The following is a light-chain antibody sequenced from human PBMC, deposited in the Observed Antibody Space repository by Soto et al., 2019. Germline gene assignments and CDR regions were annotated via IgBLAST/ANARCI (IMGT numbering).Light chain of an antibody. Sequence: QSALTQPASVSGSPGQSITISCTGTSSDVGNYNLVSWYQQYPGKAPKLMIYEGVKRPSGVSNRFSGSKSGNTASLTISGLQAEDEADYYCCSFALRSTLIFGGGTKLTVL. CDR2: EGV. CDR3: CSFALRSTLI. J-gene: IGLJ2*01. CDR1: SSDVGNYNL. V-gene: IGLV2-23*01.